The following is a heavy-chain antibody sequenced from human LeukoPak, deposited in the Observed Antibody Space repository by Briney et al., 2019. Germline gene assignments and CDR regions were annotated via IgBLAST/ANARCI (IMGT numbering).Heavy chain of an antibody. CDR3: ATSSGWYGVDAFDI. D-gene: IGHD6-19*01. CDR1: GYTLTELS. CDR2: FDPEDGET. V-gene: IGHV1-24*01. Sequence: ASVKVSCKVSGYTLTELSMHWVRQAPGKGLEWMGGFDPEDGETIYAQKFQGRVTMTEDTSTDTAYMELSSLRSEDTAVYYCATSSGWYGVDAFDIWGQGTMVTVSS. J-gene: IGHJ3*02.